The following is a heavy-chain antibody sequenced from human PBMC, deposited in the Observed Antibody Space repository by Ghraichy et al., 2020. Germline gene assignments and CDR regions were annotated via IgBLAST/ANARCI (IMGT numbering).Heavy chain of an antibody. J-gene: IGHJ6*02. CDR3: ARDPEGDSPSFYYNYAMDV. Sequence: GGSLRLSCAASRFTFSGYEMNWVRQAPGKGLEWLSYISSSGTSIYYADSVKGRFTISRDNAKNSLYLHMNSLRVEDTAVYYCARDPEGDSPSFYYNYAMDVWGQGTTVTVSS. V-gene: IGHV3-48*03. D-gene: IGHD2-21*02. CDR2: ISSSGTSI. CDR1: RFTFSGYE.